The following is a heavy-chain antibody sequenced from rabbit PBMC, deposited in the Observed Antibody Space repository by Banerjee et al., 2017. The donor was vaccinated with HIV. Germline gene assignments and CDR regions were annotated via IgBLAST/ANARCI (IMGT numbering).Heavy chain of an antibody. CDR3: ARASNDYVAYGYAYYGMDL. CDR1: GFSFSSSDY. Sequence: QEQLVESGGGLVQPEGSLTLTCTAAGFSFSSSDYMCWVRQAPGKGLEWIGCIYTGSGSTSYASWAKGRFTVSKPSSNTLTLQLTSLTAADTASYFCARASNDYVAYGYAYYGMDLWGQGTLVTVS. D-gene: IGHD6-1*01. CDR2: IYTGSGST. V-gene: IGHV1S45*01. J-gene: IGHJ6*01.